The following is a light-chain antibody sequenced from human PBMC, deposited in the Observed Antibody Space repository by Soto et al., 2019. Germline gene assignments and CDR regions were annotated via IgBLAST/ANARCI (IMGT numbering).Light chain of an antibody. V-gene: IGLV1-44*01. Sequence: QSVLTQPPSASGTPGQRVTIYCSGSSXNIGSNTVNWYQQLPGTAPKLLIYSNNQRPSGVPDRFSGSKSGTSASLAISGLQSEDEADYYCAAWDDSLNGYVFRTGTKVTVL. CDR1: SXNIGSNT. CDR3: AAWDDSLNGYV. J-gene: IGLJ1*01. CDR2: SNN.